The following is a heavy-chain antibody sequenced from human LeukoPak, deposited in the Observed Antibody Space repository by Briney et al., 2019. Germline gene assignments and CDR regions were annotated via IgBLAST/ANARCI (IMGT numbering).Heavy chain of an antibody. CDR3: ARDPIAVAGSYYYYYGMDV. CDR1: GFTVSSNY. V-gene: IGHV3-53*01. J-gene: IGHJ6*02. Sequence: GGSLRLSCAASGFTVSSNYMSWVRQAPGKGLEWVSVIYSGGSTYYADSVKGRSTISRDNSKNTLYLQMDSLRAEDTAVYYCARDPIAVAGSYYYYYGMDVWGQGTTVTVSS. D-gene: IGHD6-19*01. CDR2: IYSGGST.